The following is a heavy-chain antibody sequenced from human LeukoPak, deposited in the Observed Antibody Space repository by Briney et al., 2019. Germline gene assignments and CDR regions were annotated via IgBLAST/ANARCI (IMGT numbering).Heavy chain of an antibody. CDR2: ITSSGSTI. CDR1: GFTFSAYD. D-gene: IGHD6-13*01. V-gene: IGHV3-48*03. J-gene: IGHJ3*02. CDR3: ARPGYSSSWSAFDI. Sequence: GGSLRLSCAASGFTFSAYDMNWVRQAPGKGREWVSHITSSGSTIYYADSVKGRFTISRDNAKNLLYLQMNSLRAEDTAVYYCARPGYSSSWSAFDIWGQGTMVTVSS.